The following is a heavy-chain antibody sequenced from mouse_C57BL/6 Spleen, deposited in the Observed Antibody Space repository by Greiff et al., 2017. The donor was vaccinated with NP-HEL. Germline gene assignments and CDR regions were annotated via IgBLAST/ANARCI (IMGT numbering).Heavy chain of an antibody. CDR3: ATYSLMDY. CDR1: GYTFTSYW. Sequence: QVQLQQPGAELVMPGASVKLSCKASGYTFTSYWMHWVKQRPGQGLEWIGEIDPYDSYTNYNQKFKGKSTLTVDKSSSTAYMQLSSLTSEDAAFYYCATYSLMDYWGQGTSVTVAS. J-gene: IGHJ4*01. V-gene: IGHV1-69*01. CDR2: IDPYDSYT. D-gene: IGHD6-2*01.